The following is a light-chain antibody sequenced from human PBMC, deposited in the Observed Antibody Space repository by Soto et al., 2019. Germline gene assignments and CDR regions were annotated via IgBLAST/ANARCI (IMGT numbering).Light chain of an antibody. J-gene: IGKJ1*01. CDR3: QQYNNWPRT. Sequence: EIVMTQSPATLSVSPGERATLSCRASQSVNSHLAWYQQKPGQAPRLLIYGAYYRATGIPARFSGSGSGTDFTLTISSLQSEDFAVYYCQQYNNWPRTFGQGTKVEIK. CDR2: GAY. CDR1: QSVNSH. V-gene: IGKV3-15*01.